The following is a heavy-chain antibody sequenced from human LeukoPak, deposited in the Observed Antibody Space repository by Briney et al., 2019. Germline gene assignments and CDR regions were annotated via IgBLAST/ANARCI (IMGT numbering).Heavy chain of an antibody. J-gene: IGHJ4*02. CDR1: GYTFTSYA. Sequence: ASVKVSCKASGYTFTSYAMHWVRQAPGQRLEWMGWINAGKGNTKYSQKFQGRVTITRDTSASTAYMELSSLRSEDTAVYYCARDRVPTYDILTGSFDYWGQGTLVTVSS. CDR2: INAGKGNT. D-gene: IGHD3-9*01. CDR3: ARDRVPTYDILTGSFDY. V-gene: IGHV1-3*01.